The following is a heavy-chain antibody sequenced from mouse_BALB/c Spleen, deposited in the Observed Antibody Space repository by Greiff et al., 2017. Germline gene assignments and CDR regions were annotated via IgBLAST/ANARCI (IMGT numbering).Heavy chain of an antibody. CDR2: ISYSGST. Sequence: EVKLVESGPGLVKPSQSLSLTCTVTGYSITSDYAWNWIRQFPGNKLEWMGYISYSGSTSYNPSLKSRISITRDTSKNQFFLQLNSVTTEDTATYYCAREGLRLPYFDYWGQGTTLTVSS. D-gene: IGHD1-2*01. CDR1: GYSITSDYA. J-gene: IGHJ2*01. CDR3: AREGLRLPYFDY. V-gene: IGHV3-2*02.